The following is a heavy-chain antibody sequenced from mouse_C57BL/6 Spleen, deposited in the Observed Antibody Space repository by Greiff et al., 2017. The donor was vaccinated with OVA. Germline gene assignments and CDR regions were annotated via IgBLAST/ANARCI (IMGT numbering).Heavy chain of an antibody. V-gene: IGHV1-50*01. Sequence: QVQLQQPGAELVKPGASVKLSCKASGYTFTSYWMQWVKQRPGQGLEWIGEIDPSDSYTNYNQKFKGKATLTVDTSSSTAYMQLSSLTSEDSAVYYCARGIYYYGSRDFDVWGTGTKVTVSS. CDR1: GYTFTSYW. D-gene: IGHD1-1*01. CDR3: ARGIYYYGSRDFDV. CDR2: IDPSDSYT. J-gene: IGHJ1*03.